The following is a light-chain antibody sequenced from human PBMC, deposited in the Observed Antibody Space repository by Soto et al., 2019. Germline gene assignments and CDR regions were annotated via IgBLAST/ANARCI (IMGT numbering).Light chain of an antibody. CDR1: SSDVGYYNY. Sequence: QSALTQPASVSGSPGQSITISCTGTSSDVGYYNYVSWYQHHPGKAPKLMIYEVSNRPSGVSNRFSGSKSGNTASLAISGLQAEAEADYYCSSYTTSSTQVFGGGTKLTVL. CDR2: EVS. V-gene: IGLV2-14*01. J-gene: IGLJ3*02. CDR3: SSYTTSSTQV.